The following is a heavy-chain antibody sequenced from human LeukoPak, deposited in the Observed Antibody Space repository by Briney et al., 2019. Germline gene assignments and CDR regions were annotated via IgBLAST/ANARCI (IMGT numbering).Heavy chain of an antibody. CDR1: GHTFDDYG. CDR2: INWNGGRT. Sequence: PGGSLRLSCAASGHTFDDYGMSWPRQAPGKGLEWVSGINWNGGRTVYAHSVKGRFTISRDTAKNSLYLQMNSLRAEDTALYHCARLYKEGYNFFNYYYDMDVWGKGTTVTISS. D-gene: IGHD5-24*01. V-gene: IGHV3-20*01. CDR3: ARLYKEGYNFFNYYYDMDV. J-gene: IGHJ6*03.